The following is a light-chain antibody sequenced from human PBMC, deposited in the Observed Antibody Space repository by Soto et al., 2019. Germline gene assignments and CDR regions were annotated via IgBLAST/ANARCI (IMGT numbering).Light chain of an antibody. CDR2: DVS. CDR3: SSYTTISTVV. CDR1: SSDVGGYNY. V-gene: IGLV2-14*01. J-gene: IGLJ2*01. Sequence: QSALTQPASVSGSPGQSITISCTGTSSDVGGYNYVSWYQQHPGKAPKLMIYDVSNRPSGLSNRFSGSKSGNTASLTISGLQAEDAADYYCSSYTTISTVVFGGGTKVTVL.